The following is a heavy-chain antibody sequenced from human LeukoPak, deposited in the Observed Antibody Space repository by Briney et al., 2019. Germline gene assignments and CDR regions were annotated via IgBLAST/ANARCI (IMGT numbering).Heavy chain of an antibody. D-gene: IGHD7-27*01. J-gene: IGHJ4*02. V-gene: IGHV4-34*01. CDR2: INHSGST. CDR3: ARLSRLGTYYFDY. Sequence: SETLSLTCAVYGGSFSGYYWSWIRQPPGKGLEWIGEINHSGSTNYNPSLKSRVTISVDTSKNQFSLKLSSVTAADTAVYYCARLSRLGTYYFDYRGQGALVTVSS. CDR1: GGSFSGYY.